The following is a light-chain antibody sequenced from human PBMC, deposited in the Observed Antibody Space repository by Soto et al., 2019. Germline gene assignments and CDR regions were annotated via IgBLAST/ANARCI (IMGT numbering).Light chain of an antibody. CDR2: DAF. Sequence: DIQMTQSPSTLSASVGDRVTITCRASQSISTWLAWYQQKPGKAPKPLIYDAFYLERGVPSRFSGSGSGTEFTLTISSLQPDDLATYYCQQYNSFWTFGQGTKVEI. CDR1: QSISTW. V-gene: IGKV1-5*01. J-gene: IGKJ1*01. CDR3: QQYNSFWT.